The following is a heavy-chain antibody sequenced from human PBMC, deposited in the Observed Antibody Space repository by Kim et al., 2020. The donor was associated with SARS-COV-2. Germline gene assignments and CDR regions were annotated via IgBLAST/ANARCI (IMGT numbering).Heavy chain of an antibody. D-gene: IGHD2-15*01. Sequence: GGSLRLSCAASGFTFSDYYMSWIRQAPGKGLEWVSYISSSSSYTNYADSVKGRFTISRDNAKNSLYLQMNSLRAEDTAVYYCARERGGRGYCSGGSCWYFDLWGRGTLVTVSS. CDR1: GFTFSDYY. V-gene: IGHV3-11*05. CDR2: ISSSSSYT. J-gene: IGHJ2*01. CDR3: ARERGGRGYCSGGSCWYFDL.